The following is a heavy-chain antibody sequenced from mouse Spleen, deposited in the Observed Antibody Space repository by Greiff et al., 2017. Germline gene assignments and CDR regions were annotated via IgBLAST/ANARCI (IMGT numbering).Heavy chain of an antibody. J-gene: IGHJ4*01. V-gene: IGHV1-18*01. CDR3: ARTPYYGSSLYAMDY. Sequence: VHVKQSGPELVKPGASVKIPCKASGYTFTDYNMDWVKQSHGKSLEWIGDINPNNGGTIYNQKFKGKATLTVDKSSSTAYMELRSLTSEDTAVYYCARTPYYGSSLYAMDYWGQGTSVTVSS. CDR1: GYTFTDYN. D-gene: IGHD1-1*01. CDR2: INPNNGGT.